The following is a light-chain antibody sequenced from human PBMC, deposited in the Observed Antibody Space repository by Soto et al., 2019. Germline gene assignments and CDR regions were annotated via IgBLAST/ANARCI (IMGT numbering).Light chain of an antibody. J-gene: IGKJ3*01. CDR3: QRSYSARFA. V-gene: IGKV1-39*01. CDR2: AAS. Sequence: DIQMTQSPSSLSASVGDRVTITCRASQSISSYLNWYQQKPGKAPKLLIFAASSLQSGVPSRLGGSVCGTDFTLVISSLQPEDVATYSGQRSYSARFAFGPGTKLDL. CDR1: QSISSY.